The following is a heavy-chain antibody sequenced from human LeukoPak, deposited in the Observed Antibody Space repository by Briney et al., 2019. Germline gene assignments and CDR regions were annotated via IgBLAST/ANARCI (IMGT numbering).Heavy chain of an antibody. J-gene: IGHJ3*02. CDR2: ISGDGGST. V-gene: IGHV3-43*02. Sequence: GGSLRLSCAASGFIADDYAMYWVRQAPGQGLEWVSLISGDGGSTYYGDSVKGRFTISRDNSKNSLFLQMNSLRTEDTALYYCAKDILSEQWHDAFDIWGQGTMVTVSS. CDR1: GFIADDYA. D-gene: IGHD6-19*01. CDR3: AKDILSEQWHDAFDI.